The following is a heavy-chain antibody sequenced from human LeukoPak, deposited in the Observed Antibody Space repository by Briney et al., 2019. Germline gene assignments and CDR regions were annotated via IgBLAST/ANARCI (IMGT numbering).Heavy chain of an antibody. D-gene: IGHD2-15*01. CDR2: INPNSVGT. CDR3: AREGSPDY. J-gene: IGHJ4*02. V-gene: IGHV1-2*02. CDR1: GYTFTGYY. Sequence: GASVKVSCKASGYTFTGYYLHWVRQAPGQGLEWMGWINPNSVGTNFAQKFQGRVTMTRDTSISTAYMELSRLRSDDTAVYYCAREGSPDYWGQGTLVTVSS.